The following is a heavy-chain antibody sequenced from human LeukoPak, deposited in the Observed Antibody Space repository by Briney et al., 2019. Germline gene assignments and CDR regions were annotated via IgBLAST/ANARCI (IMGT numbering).Heavy chain of an antibody. CDR3: ATYNGDYRHWFDP. Sequence: SETLSLTCTVSGGSISSSIYYWGWIRQPPGKGLEWIGNIYYSGNTYYNPSLKSRVTISVDTSKNQFSLKLSSVTAADTAVYYCATYNGDYRHWFDPWGQGTLVTVSS. D-gene: IGHD4-17*01. CDR2: IYYSGNT. CDR1: GGSISSSIYY. V-gene: IGHV4-39*01. J-gene: IGHJ5*02.